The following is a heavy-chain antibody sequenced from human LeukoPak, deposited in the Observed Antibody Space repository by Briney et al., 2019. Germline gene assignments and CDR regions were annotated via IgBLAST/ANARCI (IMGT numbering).Heavy chain of an antibody. CDR3: ARSVFPYYPGSGSPYNVDVRQNSYFDF. D-gene: IGHD3-10*01. CDR1: GYTFTNYY. Sequence: ASVKVSCKASGYTFTNYYIHWVRQAPGQGLEWMGTINPSVGTTRSAKGRASLTRDTSTSTVYMALSPLTSADTAVYYCARSVFPYYPGSGSPYNVDVRQNSYFDFWGPGTLVTVSS. CDR2: INPSVGTT. J-gene: IGHJ4*02. V-gene: IGHV1-46*01.